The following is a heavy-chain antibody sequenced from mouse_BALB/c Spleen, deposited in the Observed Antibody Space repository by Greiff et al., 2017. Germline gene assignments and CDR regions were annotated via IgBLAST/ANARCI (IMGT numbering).Heavy chain of an antibody. Sequence: EVQLQQSGPGLVKPSQSLSLTCTVTGYSITSDYAWNWIRQFPGNKLEWMGYISYSGSTSYNPSLKSRISITRDTSKNQFFLQLNSVTTEDTATYYCARWDGYDVWGAGTTVTVSS. CDR3: ARWDGYDV. D-gene: IGHD2-3*01. CDR2: ISYSGST. CDR1: GYSITSDYA. J-gene: IGHJ1*01. V-gene: IGHV3-2*02.